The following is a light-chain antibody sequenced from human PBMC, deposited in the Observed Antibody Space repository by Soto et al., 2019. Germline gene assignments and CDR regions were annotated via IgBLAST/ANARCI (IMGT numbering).Light chain of an antibody. CDR1: QSVSGSS. Sequence: EIVLTQSPSTLSLSPGERATLSCRASQSVSGSSLAWYQQKPGQAPRLLIYGASSRATGIPDRFSGSGSGTDFTLTINTLEPEDFAVYYCQQYDSSPSSFTFGPGTKVDIK. J-gene: IGKJ3*01. CDR3: QQYDSSPSSFT. CDR2: GAS. V-gene: IGKV3-20*01.